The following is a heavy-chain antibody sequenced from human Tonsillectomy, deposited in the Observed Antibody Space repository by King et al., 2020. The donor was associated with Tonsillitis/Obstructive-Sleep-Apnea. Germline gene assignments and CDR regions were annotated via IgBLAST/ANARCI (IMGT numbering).Heavy chain of an antibody. Sequence: VQLVESGGGLAKPGGSLRLSCAASRFTFSDDYMTWIRQAPGRGLEWVSYISSTGSFTNYADSVKGRFTISRDNGKNSLYLQMTSLTAEDAAVYYCARARYSYGPAYFDYWGQGTLVTVSS. J-gene: IGHJ4*02. CDR1: RFTFSDDY. D-gene: IGHD5-18*01. CDR2: ISSTGSFT. CDR3: ARARYSYGPAYFDY. V-gene: IGHV3-11*05.